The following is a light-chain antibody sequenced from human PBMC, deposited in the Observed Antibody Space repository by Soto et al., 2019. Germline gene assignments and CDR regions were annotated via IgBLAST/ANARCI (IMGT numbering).Light chain of an antibody. CDR1: QSISSW. CDR2: DAS. V-gene: IGKV1-5*01. CDR3: QQYENYWT. J-gene: IGKJ1*01. Sequence: DIPMTQSPSTLSATAGDRVTITCRASQSISSWLAWYQHKPGKAPKLLIYDASNLDSGVPSRFSGSGSGTEFSLTISNLQPDDCATYYCQQYENYWTFGQGTMVEIK.